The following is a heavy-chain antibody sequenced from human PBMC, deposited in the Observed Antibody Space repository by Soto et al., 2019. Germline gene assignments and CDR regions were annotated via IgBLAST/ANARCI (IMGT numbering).Heavy chain of an antibody. Sequence: EVQLVESGGGLVQPGGSLRLSCAASGCTFSSYSMSWVRQTPGKGLEWVSHISGGSSLIYYADSVKGRFTISRDNAENSLYLQMNSLRAEDTAVYYCATRSRGYSGYVKYWGQGTVVTVSS. CDR1: GCTFSSYS. CDR2: ISGGSSLI. D-gene: IGHD5-12*01. J-gene: IGHJ4*02. V-gene: IGHV3-48*01. CDR3: ATRSRGYSGYVKY.